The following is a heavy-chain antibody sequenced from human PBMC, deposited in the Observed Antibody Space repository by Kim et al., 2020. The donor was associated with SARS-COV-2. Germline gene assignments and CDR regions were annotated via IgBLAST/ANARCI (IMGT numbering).Heavy chain of an antibody. Sequence: SVKVSCKASGGTSRSYAVSWVRQAPGQGLEWMGGIIPLLRTANYAEMFQGRVTITADESTNTAYMELSSLTSEDTAVYYCARTPGIAASGLFEIWGQGT. CDR1: GGTSRSYA. V-gene: IGHV1-69*13. D-gene: IGHD6-13*01. J-gene: IGHJ4*02. CDR2: IIPLLRTA. CDR3: ARTPGIAASGLFEI.